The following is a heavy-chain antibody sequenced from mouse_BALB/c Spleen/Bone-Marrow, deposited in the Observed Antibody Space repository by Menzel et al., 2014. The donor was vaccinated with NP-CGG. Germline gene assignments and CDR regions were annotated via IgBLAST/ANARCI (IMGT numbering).Heavy chain of an antibody. Sequence: EVMLVESGGGLVQPGGSLRLSCAPSGFTFTDYYMSWVRQPPGKALEWLGFIRNKAKGYTTEYIPSVKGRFTISRDNSQSILYLQMYTLRAEDSATYYCARDRNNDTNWYFDVWGAGTTVTVSS. CDR1: GFTFTDYY. CDR3: ARDRNNDTNWYFDV. CDR2: IRNKAKGYTT. D-gene: IGHD2-12*01. J-gene: IGHJ1*01. V-gene: IGHV7-3*02.